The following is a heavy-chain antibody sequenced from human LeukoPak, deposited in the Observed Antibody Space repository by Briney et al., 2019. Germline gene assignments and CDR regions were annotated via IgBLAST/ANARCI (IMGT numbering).Heavy chain of an antibody. CDR3: AKEVPYNNNWLTIDY. J-gene: IGHJ4*02. V-gene: IGHV3-23*01. Sequence: GGSLRLSCAASGFTFSSYVMSWVRQAPGKGLEWVSAISPSGDNTYYADSVKGRFTISRDNSKSTLYLQLNSLRAEDAALYYCAKEVPYNNNWLTIDYWGQGTLVTVSS. D-gene: IGHD1-1*01. CDR1: GFTFSSYV. CDR2: ISPSGDNT.